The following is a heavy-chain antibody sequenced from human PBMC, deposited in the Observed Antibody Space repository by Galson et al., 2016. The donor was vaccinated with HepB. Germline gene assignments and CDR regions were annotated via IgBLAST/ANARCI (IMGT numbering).Heavy chain of an antibody. CDR3: ARNLPFTGDFDY. CDR2: MTPNSGNT. D-gene: IGHD7-27*01. Sequence: SVKVSCKASGYTFTNYDFNWVRQAPGQGLEWLGWMTPNSGNTGYAQKFQGRLSLTRDISTSTAYMELSSLTPDDTAVYYCARNLPFTGDFDYWGQGTLVTVSS. V-gene: IGHV1-8*02. J-gene: IGHJ4*02. CDR1: GYTFTNYD.